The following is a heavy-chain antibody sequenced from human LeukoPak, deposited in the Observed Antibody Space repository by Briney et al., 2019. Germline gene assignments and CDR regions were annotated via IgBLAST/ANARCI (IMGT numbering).Heavy chain of an antibody. V-gene: IGHV4-59*01. Sequence: PSETLSLTCTVSGGSINNYYWSWIRQPPGKGPEWIGYIYYSGSTNYNPSLKSRVTISVDTSKNQFSLKLSSVTAADTAVYYCASFYDILTGIDYWGQGTLVTVSS. CDR1: GGSINNYY. CDR2: IYYSGST. D-gene: IGHD3-9*01. J-gene: IGHJ4*02. CDR3: ASFYDILTGIDY.